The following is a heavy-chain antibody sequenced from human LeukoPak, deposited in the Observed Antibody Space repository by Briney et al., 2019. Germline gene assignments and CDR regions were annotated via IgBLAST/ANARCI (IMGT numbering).Heavy chain of an antibody. J-gene: IGHJ4*02. Sequence: PSETLSLTCTVAGASISSYYWTWLRQPPGKGLEWVGNIYYSGGTNYNPSLKRRVTISVDTSNNQFSLNRSSVTAADTAVYFCASMYSSSWYNFDYWGQGTLVTVSS. CDR2: IYYSGGT. CDR1: GASISSYY. D-gene: IGHD6-13*01. V-gene: IGHV4-59*01. CDR3: ASMYSSSWYNFDY.